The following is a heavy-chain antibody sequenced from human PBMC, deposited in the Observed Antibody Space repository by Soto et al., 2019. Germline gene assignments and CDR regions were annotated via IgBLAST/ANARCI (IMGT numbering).Heavy chain of an antibody. J-gene: IGHJ4*02. CDR1: GFTFSSYA. CDR3: ATLSTIFGVSQTDY. V-gene: IGHV3-23*01. D-gene: IGHD3-3*01. Sequence: GGSLRLSCAASGFTFSSYAMSWVRQAPGKGLEWVSAISGSGGSTYDADSVKGRFTISRDNSKNTLYLQMNSLRAEDTAIYYCATLSTIFGVSQTDYWGQGTLVTVSS. CDR2: ISGSGGST.